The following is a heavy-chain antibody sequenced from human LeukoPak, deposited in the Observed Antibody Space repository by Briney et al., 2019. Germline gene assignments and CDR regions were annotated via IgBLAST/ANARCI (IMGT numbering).Heavy chain of an antibody. V-gene: IGHV3-53*01. Sequence: GGSLRLSCAASGFTVSNNYLSWVRQARGKGLEWVSFIYDVGTTVYADSVKGRFTISRDSSKNTLYLQMDSLRADDTAIYYCARGGYYDSSGYYGMDVWGQGTTVTVSS. CDR3: ARGGYYDSSGYYGMDV. CDR2: IYDVGTT. CDR1: GFTVSNNY. D-gene: IGHD3-22*01. J-gene: IGHJ6*02.